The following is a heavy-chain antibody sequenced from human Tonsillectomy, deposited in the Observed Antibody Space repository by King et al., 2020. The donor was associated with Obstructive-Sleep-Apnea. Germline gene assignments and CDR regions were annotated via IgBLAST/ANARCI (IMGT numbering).Heavy chain of an antibody. CDR3: ARDRGYCSGGSCYPGAFDI. Sequence: VQLVESGGGVVQPGRSLRLSCAASRFTFSSYAMHWVRQAPGKGLEWVAVISYDGSNKYYADSVKGRFTISRDNSKNTLYLQMNSLRAEDTAVYYCARDRGYCSGGSCYPGAFDIWGQGTMVTVSS. V-gene: IGHV3-30-3*01. D-gene: IGHD2-15*01. CDR2: ISYDGSNK. CDR1: RFTFSSYA. J-gene: IGHJ3*02.